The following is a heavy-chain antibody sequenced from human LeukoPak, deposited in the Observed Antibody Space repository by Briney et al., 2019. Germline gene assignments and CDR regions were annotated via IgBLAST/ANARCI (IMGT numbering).Heavy chain of an antibody. CDR2: ISSSSSYI. V-gene: IGHV3-21*01. CDR3: ARDGAAARGFDY. Sequence: GGSLRLSCAASGFTVSSNYMSWVRQAPGKGLEWVSSISSSSSYIYYADSVKGRFTISRDNAKNSLYLQMNSLRAEDTAVYYCARDGAAARGFDYWGQGTLVTVSS. D-gene: IGHD6-13*01. J-gene: IGHJ4*02. CDR1: GFTVSSNY.